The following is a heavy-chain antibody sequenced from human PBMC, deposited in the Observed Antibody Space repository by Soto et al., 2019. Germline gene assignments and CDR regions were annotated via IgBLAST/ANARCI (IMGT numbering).Heavy chain of an antibody. CDR2: IVPIYRTA. J-gene: IGHJ3*02. D-gene: IGHD3-22*01. V-gene: IGHV1-69*13. CDR3: ARDRRHYYDSSGPDAFDI. Sequence: GASMKVSCKTAGGTFSSYRFNWVRQARGQGLEWLGGIVPIYRTADYAQKFQGRVTITADESTRTVYMELSSLRSEDTDVYYCARDRRHYYDSSGPDAFDIWGQGTMVTVSS. CDR1: GGTFSSYR.